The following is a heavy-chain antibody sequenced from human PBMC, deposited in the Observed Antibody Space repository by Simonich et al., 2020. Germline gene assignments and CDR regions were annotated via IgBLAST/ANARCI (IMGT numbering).Heavy chain of an antibody. CDR1: GYTFTGYY. V-gene: IGHV1-2*02. D-gene: IGHD6-6*01. CDR2: SNPNSGGT. J-gene: IGHJ2*01. CDR3: ARVEYSSSGYFDL. Sequence: QVQLVQSGAEVKKPGASVKVSCKASGYTFTGYYMHWVRQAPGQGLEWMGWSNPNSGGTNYAQKCQGRVTMARDTAISTAYRELSRLRSDDTAVYYCARVEYSSSGYFDLWGRGTLVTVSS.